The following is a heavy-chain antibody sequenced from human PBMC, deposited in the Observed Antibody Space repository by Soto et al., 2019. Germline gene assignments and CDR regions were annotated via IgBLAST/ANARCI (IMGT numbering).Heavy chain of an antibody. CDR1: GGTFSSYA. CDR2: IIPIFGTA. D-gene: IGHD1-26*01. Sequence: QVQLVQSGAEVKKPGSSVKVSCKASGGTFSSYAISWVRQAPGQGLEWMGGIIPIFGTANYAQKFQGRVTITADESKSTAYMERSSLSSEDTAVYDCARDYSGRYQHDAFAIWGQGTMVTVSS. J-gene: IGHJ3*02. V-gene: IGHV1-69*12. CDR3: ARDYSGRYQHDAFAI.